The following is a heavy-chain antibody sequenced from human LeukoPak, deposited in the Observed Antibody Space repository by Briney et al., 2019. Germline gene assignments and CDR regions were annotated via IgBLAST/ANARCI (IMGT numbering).Heavy chain of an antibody. CDR1: GFTFSGYG. V-gene: IGHV3-30*18. J-gene: IGHJ4*02. Sequence: PGGSLRLSCAASGFTFSGYGMHWVRQAPGKGLEWVAVISYDGSNKYYADSVKGRFTISRDNSKNTLYLQMNSLRAEDTAVYYCAKDQLDYWGQGTLVTVSS. CDR3: AKDQLDY. CDR2: ISYDGSNK. D-gene: IGHD5-24*01.